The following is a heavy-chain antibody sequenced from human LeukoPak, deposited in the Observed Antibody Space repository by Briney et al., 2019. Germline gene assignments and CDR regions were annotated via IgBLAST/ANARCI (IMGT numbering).Heavy chain of an antibody. CDR3: ARGPNSNWSGLDF. Sequence: PGGSLRLSCAASGFIFNDYWMSWVRQAPGKGLEWVANIKQDGSEKYYVDSVKGRFTVSRDNAKNTLYLQVNNLRAEDTAVYYCARGPNSNWSGLDFWGQGTLLTVSS. D-gene: IGHD6-6*01. V-gene: IGHV3-7*01. CDR1: GFIFNDYW. J-gene: IGHJ4*02. CDR2: IKQDGSEK.